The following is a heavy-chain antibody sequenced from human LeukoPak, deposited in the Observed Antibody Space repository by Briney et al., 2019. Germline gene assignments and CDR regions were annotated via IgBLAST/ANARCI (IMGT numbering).Heavy chain of an antibody. J-gene: IGHJ4*02. D-gene: IGHD5-18*01. CDR1: RASISSYD. CDR3: AKYSSGYDLDF. V-gene: IGHV4-59*01. CDR2: IYYTGNS. Sequence: SETLSLTCTVSRASISSYDWSWIRQPPGKGLEWIGYIYYTGNSNYNPSLKSRVTMSVDTSKNQFSLKLSSVTAADTAVYYCAKYSSGYDLDFWGRGTLVTVSS.